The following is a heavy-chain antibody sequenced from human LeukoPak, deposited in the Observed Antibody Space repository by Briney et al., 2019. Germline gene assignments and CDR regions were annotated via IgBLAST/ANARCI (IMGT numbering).Heavy chain of an antibody. CDR1: GGSFSGYY. CDR2: INQRRST. Sequence: SETLSLTCGVYGGSFSGYYWSWIRHSPGRGLEWIGEINQRRSTNYNPSLKSRVTISVDTFKNQFSLRLSSVTAADAGVYYCATKYSLAVAANPPYFDYWGQGTLVTVSS. CDR3: ATKYSLAVAANPPYFDY. V-gene: IGHV4-34*01. D-gene: IGHD6-19*01. J-gene: IGHJ4*02.